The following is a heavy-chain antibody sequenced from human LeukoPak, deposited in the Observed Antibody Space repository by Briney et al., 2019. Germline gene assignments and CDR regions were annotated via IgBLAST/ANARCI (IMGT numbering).Heavy chain of an antibody. D-gene: IGHD3-3*01. J-gene: IGHJ4*02. CDR1: GYSISSGYY. CDR3: GSQKEWSLTEYHFDY. V-gene: IGHV4-38-2*02. Sequence: SETLSLTCTVSGYSISSGYYCGWIRQPPGKALEWIGSVYHSGSTYYNPSLKSRVTISMDKSKNQFSLKLTAVTAADTAVYYCGSQKEWSLTEYHFDYWGQGTLVTVSS. CDR2: VYHSGST.